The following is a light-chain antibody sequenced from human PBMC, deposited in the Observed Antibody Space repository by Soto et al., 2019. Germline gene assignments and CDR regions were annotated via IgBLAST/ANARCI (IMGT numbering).Light chain of an antibody. CDR1: QSISSN. V-gene: IGKV3-15*01. CDR3: QQYNGWPPYT. J-gene: IGKJ3*01. CDR2: GAS. Sequence: EIVMTQSPATLSVSPGERATLSCRASQSISSNLAWYQQKPGQTPRLLIYGASTRAAGIPARFSGSGSGTEFTLTISSLQSEDFAVYYCQQYNGWPPYTFGPGTKVDIK.